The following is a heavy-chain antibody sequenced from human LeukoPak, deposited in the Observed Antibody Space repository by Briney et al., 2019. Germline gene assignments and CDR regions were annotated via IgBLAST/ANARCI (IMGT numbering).Heavy chain of an antibody. CDR3: ARARVIPASFDD. J-gene: IGHJ4*02. Sequence: PSETLSLTCTVSGGSITYGSYYWTWIRQPAGKGLEWIGRIYTSGRTFYNPSLKSRVTISMDTSMNQFSLRLNSVTAADTAVYYCARARVIPASFDDWGQGTLVTVSS. V-gene: IGHV4-61*02. D-gene: IGHD3-16*02. CDR2: IYTSGRT. CDR1: GGSITYGSYY.